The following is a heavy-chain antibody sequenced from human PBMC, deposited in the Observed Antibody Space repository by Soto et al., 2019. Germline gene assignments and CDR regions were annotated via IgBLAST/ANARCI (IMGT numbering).Heavy chain of an antibody. D-gene: IGHD6-6*01. Sequence: QLQLQESGSGLVKPSQTLSLTCDVSGGSFSSGGYSWSWLRQPPGKGLEWIGYIIPPESAYYSPSLRIRVTIAVDRSRNQFSLDLRSVTAADTAVYYCARVGGSRVAREGWYFDLWGRGTLVTVSS. J-gene: IGHJ2*01. CDR1: GGSFSSGGYS. CDR2: IIPPESA. CDR3: ARVGGSRVAREGWYFDL. V-gene: IGHV4-30-2*01.